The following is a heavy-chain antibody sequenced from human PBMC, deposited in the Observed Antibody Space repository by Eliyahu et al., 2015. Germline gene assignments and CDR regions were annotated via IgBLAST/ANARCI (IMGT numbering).Heavy chain of an antibody. CDR1: GGSISSYY. V-gene: IGHV4-59*08. Sequence: QVQLQESGPGLVKPSETLSLTCTVSGGSISSYYWSWIRQPPGKGLEWIGYIYYSGSTNYNPSLKSRVTISVDTSKNQFSLKLSSVTAADTAVYYCARSQTTVYLGYFDYWGQGTLVTVSS. CDR3: ARSQTTVYLGYFDY. D-gene: IGHD4-11*01. J-gene: IGHJ4*02. CDR2: IYYSGST.